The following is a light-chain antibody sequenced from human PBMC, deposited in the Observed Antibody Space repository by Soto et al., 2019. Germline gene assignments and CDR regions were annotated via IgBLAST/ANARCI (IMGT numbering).Light chain of an antibody. J-gene: IGKJ4*02. CDR1: QSVSSY. Sequence: IVLTQSPATLSFSPVERATRSCRASQSVSSYLAWYQQKPGQAPRLLIYEASNRATGIPARFSGSGSGTDFALNISSREPEDFAVYYCQQRSNWPPGLTFGGGTKVEIQ. CDR3: QQRSNWPPGLT. CDR2: EAS. V-gene: IGKV3-11*01.